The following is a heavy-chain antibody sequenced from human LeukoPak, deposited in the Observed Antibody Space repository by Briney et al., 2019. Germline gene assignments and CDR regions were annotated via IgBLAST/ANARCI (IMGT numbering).Heavy chain of an antibody. D-gene: IGHD6-19*01. J-gene: IGHJ4*02. CDR2: INHSGST. CDR1: GGSFSGYY. V-gene: IGHV4-34*01. Sequence: PSETLSLTCAVYGGSFSGYYWSWIRQPPGKGLEWIGEINHSGSTNYNPSLKSRVTISVDTSKNQFSLKLSSVTAADTAVYYCARVPPPLGVAVAGTSVLGPDYWGQGTLVTVSS. CDR3: ARVPPPLGVAVAGTSVLGPDY.